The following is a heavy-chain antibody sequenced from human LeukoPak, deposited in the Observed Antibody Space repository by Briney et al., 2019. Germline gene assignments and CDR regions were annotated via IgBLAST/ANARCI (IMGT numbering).Heavy chain of an antibody. J-gene: IGHJ5*02. CDR3: ARDNSLQDMAWWFDP. V-gene: IGHV1-46*01. CDR2: INPTGTSS. D-gene: IGHD5-24*01. CDR1: GYTITNNY. Sequence: ASVKVSCKASGYTITNNYMHWVRQAPGQGLEWVGLINPTGTSSWSAQKFQGRVTLTRDMSTSTDYMELSSLRSEDTAVYYCARDNSLQDMAWWFDPWGQGTLVIVSS.